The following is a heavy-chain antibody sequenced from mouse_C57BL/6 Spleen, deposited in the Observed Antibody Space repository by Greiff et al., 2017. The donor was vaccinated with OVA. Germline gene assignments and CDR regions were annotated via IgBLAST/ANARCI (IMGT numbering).Heavy chain of an antibody. V-gene: IGHV6-3*01. D-gene: IGHD4-1*01. J-gene: IGHJ3*01. CDR2: IRLKSDNYAT. Sequence: EVHLVESGGGLVQPGGSMKLSCVASGFTFSNYWMNWVRQSPEKGLEWVAQIRLKSDNYATHYAESVKGRFTISRDDSKSSVYLQMNNLRAEDTGIYYCLLGNGFAYWGQGTLVTVSA. CDR1: GFTFSNYW. CDR3: LLGNGFAY.